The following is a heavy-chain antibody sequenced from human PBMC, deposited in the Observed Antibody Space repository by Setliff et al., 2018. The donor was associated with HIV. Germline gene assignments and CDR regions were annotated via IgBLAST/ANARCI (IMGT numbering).Heavy chain of an antibody. Sequence: ASVKVSCKASGYTFTTYATHWVRQAPGQRLEWMGWINVGKGNTKYSQSLQGRVTMTTDTTSSTSYMELRSLRSDDTAMYYCARIRAGALLNAFDVWGQGTMVTVS. J-gene: IGHJ3*01. D-gene: IGHD1-26*01. CDR2: INVGKGNT. CDR1: GYTFTTYA. V-gene: IGHV1-3*01. CDR3: ARIRAGALLNAFDV.